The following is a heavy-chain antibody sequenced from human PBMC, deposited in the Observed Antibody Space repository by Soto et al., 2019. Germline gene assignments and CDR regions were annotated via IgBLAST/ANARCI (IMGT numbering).Heavy chain of an antibody. Sequence: QVQLVESGGGAVQPGRSLRLSCAASGFTFSSYGMHWVRQAPGKGLEWVAVISYDGSNKYYADSVKGRFTISRDNSKNTLYLQMNSLRAEDTAVYYCAKDRRGGEDGMDVWGQGTTVTVSS. CDR1: GFTFSSYG. J-gene: IGHJ6*02. CDR2: ISYDGSNK. CDR3: AKDRRGGEDGMDV. V-gene: IGHV3-30*18. D-gene: IGHD3-16*01.